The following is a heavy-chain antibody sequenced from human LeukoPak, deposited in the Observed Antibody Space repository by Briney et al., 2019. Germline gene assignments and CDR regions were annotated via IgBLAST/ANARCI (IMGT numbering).Heavy chain of an antibody. Sequence: AGSLRLSCAASGFTFSIYSMNWVRQAPGKGLEWVASISGSTTYIYYADSMKGRFTISRDNAKNSLLLQMNSLRAEDTAVYYCATTRYCNGGSCFALDYWGQGTLVTVSS. CDR3: ATTRYCNGGSCFALDY. D-gene: IGHD2-15*01. CDR2: ISGSTTYI. V-gene: IGHV3-21*01. J-gene: IGHJ4*02. CDR1: GFTFSIYS.